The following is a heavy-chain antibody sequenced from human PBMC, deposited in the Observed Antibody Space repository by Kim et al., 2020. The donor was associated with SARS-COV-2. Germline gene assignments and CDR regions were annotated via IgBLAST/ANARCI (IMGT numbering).Heavy chain of an antibody. CDR1: GFTFSSYW. CDR2: IKQDGSEK. D-gene: IGHD2-2*01. V-gene: IGHV3-7*03. CDR3: ARDTAFGCSSTSCPLDY. Sequence: GGSLRLSCAASGFTFSSYWMSWVRQAPGKGLEWVANIKQDGSEKYYVDSVKGRFTISRDNAKNSLYLQMNSLRAEDTAVYYCARDTAFGCSSTSCPLDYWGQGTLVTVSS. J-gene: IGHJ4*02.